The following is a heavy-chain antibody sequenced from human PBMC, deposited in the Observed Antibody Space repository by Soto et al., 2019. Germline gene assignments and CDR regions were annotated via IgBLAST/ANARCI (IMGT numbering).Heavy chain of an antibody. CDR3: ASDYNAYQRQHVFDF. V-gene: IGHV1-46*02. CDR1: GYSFNSYY. D-gene: IGHD3-10*01. J-gene: IGHJ3*01. CDR2: INPSGAST. Sequence: QVQLVQSGSEVKKPEASVKVACKASGYSFNSYYMHWVRQAPGQGPEWMGVINPSGASTSYAQKFHGRVTMTRDTSTSTVYMELSSLRSEDTALYYCASDYNAYQRQHVFDFWGQGTLVTVSS.